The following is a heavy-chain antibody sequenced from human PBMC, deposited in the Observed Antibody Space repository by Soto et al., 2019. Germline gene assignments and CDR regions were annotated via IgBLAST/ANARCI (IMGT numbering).Heavy chain of an antibody. CDR3: ARSSIAPRLFMYPFDY. CDR1: GDSIRSSKHY. Sequence: PSETLSLTCNVSGDSIRSSKHYWGWIRQPPGKGLEWIGTIYYSGSIYYNPSLKSRVTISVDTSKNQFSLKLSSVTAADTAVYYCARSSIAPRLFMYPFDYWGQGTLVTVSS. D-gene: IGHD6-6*01. CDR2: IYYSGSI. V-gene: IGHV4-39*01. J-gene: IGHJ4*02.